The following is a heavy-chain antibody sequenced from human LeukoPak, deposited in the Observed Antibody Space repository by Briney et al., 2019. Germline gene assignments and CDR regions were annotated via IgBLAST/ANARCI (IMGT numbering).Heavy chain of an antibody. CDR3: ARGRPSDY. Sequence: GASVKVSCETSGYTFSDFGMSWVRQAPGQGLEWMGWISAYNGGTNYAHNLQGRVTMTTDTSTSTAYMELRSLRSDDTAVYYCARGRPSDYWGQGTLVTVCS. J-gene: IGHJ4*02. CDR1: GYTFSDFG. CDR2: ISAYNGGT. V-gene: IGHV1-18*01.